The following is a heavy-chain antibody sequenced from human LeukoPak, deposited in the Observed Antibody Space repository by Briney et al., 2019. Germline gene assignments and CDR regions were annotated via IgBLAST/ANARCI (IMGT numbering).Heavy chain of an antibody. D-gene: IGHD3-10*01. Sequence: PSDTLSLTCAVSGYSITSSSWWGWIRQPPGKGLEWIGYIYHSGTTYYNPSLQSRVTMSVDTSKNQFSLKLSFVTAVDTAVYYCARKENVYYYFDYWGQGTLVTVSS. CDR2: IYHSGTT. V-gene: IGHV4-28*01. CDR3: ARKENVYYYFDY. J-gene: IGHJ4*02. CDR1: GYSITSSSW.